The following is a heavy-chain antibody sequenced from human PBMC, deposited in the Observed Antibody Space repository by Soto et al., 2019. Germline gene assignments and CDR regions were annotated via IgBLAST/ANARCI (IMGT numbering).Heavy chain of an antibody. CDR3: ARGAKGAYYVDV. CDR1: GFTFSDFW. J-gene: IGHJ6*03. Sequence: EVQLVESGGGLVQPGGSLRLSCAASGFTFSDFWLHWVRQAPEKGLVWVSRIKSDGGSANYADSVKGRFTIFRDNAKNTVYLQMDSLRAEDTAVYYCARGAKGAYYVDVWGKGTKVTVSS. CDR2: IKSDGGSA. D-gene: IGHD2-21*01. V-gene: IGHV3-74*01.